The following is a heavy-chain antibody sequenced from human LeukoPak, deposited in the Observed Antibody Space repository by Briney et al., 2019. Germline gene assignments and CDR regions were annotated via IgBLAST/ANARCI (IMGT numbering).Heavy chain of an antibody. CDR3: ARDGSPYCSSTSCYAH. CDR2: IYSGGST. CDR1: GFTVSSNY. D-gene: IGHD2-2*01. Sequence: GGSLRLSCAASGFTVSSNYMSWVRQAPGKGLEWASVIYSGGSTYYADSVKGTFTISRDNSKNTLYLQMNSLRAEDTAVYYCARDGSPYCSSTSCYAHWGQGTLVTVSS. V-gene: IGHV3-66*01. J-gene: IGHJ4*02.